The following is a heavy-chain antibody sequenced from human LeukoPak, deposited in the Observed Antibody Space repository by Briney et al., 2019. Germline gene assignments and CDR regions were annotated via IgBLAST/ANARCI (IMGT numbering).Heavy chain of an antibody. CDR1: GFTFSSYS. D-gene: IGHD3-22*01. CDR3: ASRHTNYYDSSGYYSPLVY. J-gene: IGHJ4*02. Sequence: GSLRLSCAASGFTFSSYSMNWVRQAPGKGLEWIGEINHSGSTNYNPSLKSRVTISVDTSKNQFSLKLSSVTAADTAVYYCASRHTNYYDSSGYYSPLVYWGQGTLVTVSS. V-gene: IGHV4-34*01. CDR2: INHSGST.